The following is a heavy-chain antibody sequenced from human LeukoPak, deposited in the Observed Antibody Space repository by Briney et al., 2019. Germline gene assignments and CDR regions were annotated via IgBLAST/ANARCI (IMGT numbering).Heavy chain of an antibody. V-gene: IGHV3-74*01. CDR1: GLPFSSYT. Sequence: PGGSLRLSCAGSGLPFSSYTMTWVRQAPGKGLVWVSRIKNDGSSTSYADSVKGRFTISRDNAKNTVYLQMNSLRAEDTAVYYCATSRTFDYWGQGTLVTVSS. CDR2: IKNDGSST. CDR3: ATSRTFDY. J-gene: IGHJ4*02.